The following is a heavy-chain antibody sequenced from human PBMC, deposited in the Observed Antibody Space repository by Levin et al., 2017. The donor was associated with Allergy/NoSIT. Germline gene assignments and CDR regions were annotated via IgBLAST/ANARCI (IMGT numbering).Heavy chain of an antibody. J-gene: IGHJ4*02. CDR3: AKPGRGMVGASYFDY. Sequence: RGESLKISCAASGFTFSSYAMNWVRQAPGKGLEWVSSIIASGGSTYYADSVKGRFTIYRDNSKSTLYLQMNSLRAEDAAVYYCAKPGRGMVGASYFDYWGQGSLVTVSS. D-gene: IGHD1-26*01. CDR2: IIASGGST. V-gene: IGHV3-23*01. CDR1: GFTFSSYA.